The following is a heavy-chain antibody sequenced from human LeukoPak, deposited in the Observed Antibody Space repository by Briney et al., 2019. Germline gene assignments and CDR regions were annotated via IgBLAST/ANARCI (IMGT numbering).Heavy chain of an antibody. V-gene: IGHV3-30*03. D-gene: IGHD6-13*01. CDR2: LPPDGSYQ. CDR1: GFTFSDYN. J-gene: IGHJ4*02. CDR3: ARGLHDRSWYGAH. Sequence: GGSLRLSCAASGFTFSDYNMNWVRQAPGKGLEWVALLPPDGSYQYYADSLKGRFTISRDNFKNALYLQMNSLRLEDTAVYYCARGLHDRSWYGAHWGQGTLLSVSS.